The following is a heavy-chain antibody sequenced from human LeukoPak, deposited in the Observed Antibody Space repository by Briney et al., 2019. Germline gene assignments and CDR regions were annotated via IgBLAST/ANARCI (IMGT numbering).Heavy chain of an antibody. Sequence: SQTLSLTCTVSGGSISSGGYYWSWIRQHPGKGLEWIGYIYYSGSTYYNPSLKSRVTMSVDTSKNQFSLKLSSVTAADTAVYYCARGGYSYGSFDYWGQGTLVTVSS. D-gene: IGHD5-18*01. CDR2: IYYSGST. CDR1: GGSISSGGYY. J-gene: IGHJ4*02. V-gene: IGHV4-31*03. CDR3: ARGGYSYGSFDY.